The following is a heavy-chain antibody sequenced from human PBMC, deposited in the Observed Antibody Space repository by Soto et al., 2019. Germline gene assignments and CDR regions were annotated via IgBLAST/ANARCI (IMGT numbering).Heavy chain of an antibody. CDR2: INAGNGNT. CDR1: GYTFTSYA. J-gene: IGHJ4*02. D-gene: IGHD2-15*01. Sequence: ASVNVSCKASGYTFTSYAMHWVRQAPGQRLEWMGWINAGNGNTKYSQKFQGRVTITRDTSASTAYMELSSLRSEDTAVYYCARDRFVVVVAATLDYWGKGTLVTVSS. CDR3: ARDRFVVVVAATLDY. V-gene: IGHV1-3*01.